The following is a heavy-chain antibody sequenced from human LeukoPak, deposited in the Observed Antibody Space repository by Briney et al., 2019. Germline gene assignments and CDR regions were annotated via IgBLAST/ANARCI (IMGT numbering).Heavy chain of an antibody. CDR2: ISGGGGST. V-gene: IGHV3-23*01. J-gene: IGHJ4*02. CDR1: GFTFSSYA. Sequence: PGGSLRLSCAASGFTFSSYAMSWVRQAPGKGLEWVSAISGGGGSTHYADSVKGRFTISRDNSKNTVYLQMNSLRAEDTAIYYCARGRPGHYFDYWGQGTLVTVSS. CDR3: ARGRPGHYFDY.